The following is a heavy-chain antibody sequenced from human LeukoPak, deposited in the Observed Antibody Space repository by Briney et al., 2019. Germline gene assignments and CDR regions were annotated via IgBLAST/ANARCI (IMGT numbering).Heavy chain of an antibody. CDR2: ISSSSSYI. CDR1: GFTFSSYS. CDR3: ARDWHYYYYYGMDV. V-gene: IGHV3-21*01. J-gene: IGHJ6*02. Sequence: GGSLRLSCAASGFTFSSYSMNWVRQAPGKGLEWVSSISSSSSYIYYADSVKGRFTISRDNAKNSLYLQMNGLRAEDTAVYYCARDWHYYYYYGMDVWGQGTTVTVSS.